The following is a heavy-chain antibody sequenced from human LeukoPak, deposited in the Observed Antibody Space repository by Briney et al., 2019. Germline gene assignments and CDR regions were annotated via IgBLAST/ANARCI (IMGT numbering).Heavy chain of an antibody. CDR3: ARDYSTGTIDY. Sequence: PGGSLRLSCAASGFTFSSSGMNWVRRAPGKGREWVSSISSSSSYIYYADSVKGRFTISRDNAKNSLYLQMNSLRAEDTAVYYCARDYSTGTIDYWGQGTLVTVS. D-gene: IGHD2-8*01. J-gene: IGHJ4*02. CDR2: ISSSSSYI. V-gene: IGHV3-21*01. CDR1: GFTFSSSG.